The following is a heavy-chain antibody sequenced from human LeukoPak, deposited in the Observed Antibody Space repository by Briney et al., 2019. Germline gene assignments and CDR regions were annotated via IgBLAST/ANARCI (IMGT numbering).Heavy chain of an antibody. CDR2: IYYSGST. J-gene: IGHJ4*02. Sequence: SETLSLTCTVSGGSISSGDYYWSWIRQPPGKGLEWIGYIYYSGSTYYNPSLKSRVTISVDTSKIQFSLKLSSVTAADTAVYYCARFNRIAVAGDYWGQGTLVTVSS. V-gene: IGHV4-30-4*01. CDR1: GGSISSGDYY. CDR3: ARFNRIAVAGDY. D-gene: IGHD6-19*01.